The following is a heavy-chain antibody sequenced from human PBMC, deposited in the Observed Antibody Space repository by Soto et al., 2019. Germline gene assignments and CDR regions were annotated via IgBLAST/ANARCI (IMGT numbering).Heavy chain of an antibody. V-gene: IGHV4-31*03. D-gene: IGHD5-12*01. CDR1: GGSVISGAYY. Sequence: SETLSLTCTVSGGSVISGAYYWTWIRQRPGKGLEWIGYIYYSGSTYYSPSLKSRLSISLDTSKNQFSLRLSSVTAADTAMYYCARARLRAVYAFDIWGQGTMVTVSS. CDR3: ARARLRAVYAFDI. CDR2: IYYSGST. J-gene: IGHJ3*02.